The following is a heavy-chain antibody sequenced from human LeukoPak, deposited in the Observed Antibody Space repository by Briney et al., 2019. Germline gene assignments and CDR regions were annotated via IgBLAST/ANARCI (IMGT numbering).Heavy chain of an antibody. Sequence: SETLSLTCAVSGGSISSGGYSWSWIRQPPGKGLEWIGYIYHSGSTYYNPSLKSRVTISVDRSKNQFSLKLSSVTAADTAVYYCARSLVAAAGNFEFDRWFDPWGQGTLVTVSS. J-gene: IGHJ5*02. V-gene: IGHV4-30-2*02. CDR2: IYHSGST. D-gene: IGHD6-13*01. CDR1: GGSISSGGYS. CDR3: ARSLVAAAGNFEFDRWFDP.